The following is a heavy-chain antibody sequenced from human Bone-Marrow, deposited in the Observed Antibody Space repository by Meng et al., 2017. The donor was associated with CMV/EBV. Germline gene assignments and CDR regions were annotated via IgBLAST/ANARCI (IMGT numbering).Heavy chain of an antibody. CDR1: GYTFTGYY. V-gene: IGHV1-2*02. D-gene: IGHD1-7*01. J-gene: IGHJ5*02. CDR3: AGDNWNYGWFDP. CDR2: LNPNSGGT. Sequence: CKASGYTFTGYYMHWVRQDPGQGLEWMGWLNPNSGGTNYAPKFQGRVTMTRDTSISTAYMELSRLRSDDTAVYYCAGDNWNYGWFDPWGQGTLVTVSS.